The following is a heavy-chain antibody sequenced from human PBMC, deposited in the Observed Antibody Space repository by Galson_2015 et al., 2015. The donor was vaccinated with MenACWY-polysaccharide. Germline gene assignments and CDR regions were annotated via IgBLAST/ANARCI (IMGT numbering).Heavy chain of an antibody. Sequence: SLILSCAASGFSFSSYSMTWVRQAPGKGLEWLSYITPTGDPKMYADSVKGRFTISRDNAKHSLYLQMNNLRAEDTAVYYCASRGVVTPYSLDYWGQGTLVSVSS. D-gene: IGHD2-15*01. V-gene: IGHV3-48*01. CDR2: ITPTGDPK. J-gene: IGHJ4*02. CDR1: GFSFSSYS. CDR3: ASRGVVTPYSLDY.